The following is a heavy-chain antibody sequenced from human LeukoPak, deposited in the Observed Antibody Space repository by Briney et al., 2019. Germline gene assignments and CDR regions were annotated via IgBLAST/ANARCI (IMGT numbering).Heavy chain of an antibody. D-gene: IGHD1-26*01. Sequence: SETLSLTCTVSGASVGSAGYYWSWIRQPPGGGLEWIGYIYYISNTNYNPSPKSRVTMSVDPSKNQFSLKLNSVTAADTAVYYCARTQSQSGSYRYYFGYWGQGTLVTVSS. CDR1: GASVGSAGYY. CDR2: IYYISNT. J-gene: IGHJ4*02. V-gene: IGHV4-61*08. CDR3: ARTQSQSGSYRYYFGY.